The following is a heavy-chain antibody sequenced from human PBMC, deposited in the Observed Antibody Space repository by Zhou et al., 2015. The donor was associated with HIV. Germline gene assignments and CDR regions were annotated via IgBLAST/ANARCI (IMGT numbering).Heavy chain of an antibody. J-gene: IGHJ2*01. CDR3: ARDAYYYDSSGYWVNWYFDL. CDR2: IIPIFGTA. Sequence: QVQLVQSGAEVKKPGSSVKVSCKASGGTFSSYAISWVRQAPGQGLEWMGGIIPIFGTANYAQKFQGRVTITADESTSTAYMELSSLRSEDTAVYYCARDAYYYDSSGYWVNWYFDLVGPWHPGHCLL. CDR1: GGTFSSYA. D-gene: IGHD3-22*01. V-gene: IGHV1-69*12.